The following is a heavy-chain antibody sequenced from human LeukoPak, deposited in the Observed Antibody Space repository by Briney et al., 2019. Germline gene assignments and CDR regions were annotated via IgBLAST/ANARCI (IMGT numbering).Heavy chain of an antibody. CDR1: GGSISSGSYY. CDR3: ARDFPTAWVPPRRAFDM. CDR2: IYYSGTT. J-gene: IGHJ3*02. V-gene: IGHV4-61*01. Sequence: SQTLSLTCTVSGGSISSGSYYWNWIRQPPGKGLEYIGYIYYSGTTNYNPSLKSRVTISLDTSKNQFSLDLSSVTAADTAAYYCARDFPTAWVPPRRAFDMWGQGTMVTVSS. D-gene: IGHD2-2*01.